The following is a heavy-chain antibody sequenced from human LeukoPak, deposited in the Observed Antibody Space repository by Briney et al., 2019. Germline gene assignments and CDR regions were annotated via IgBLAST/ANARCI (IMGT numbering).Heavy chain of an antibody. Sequence: SGGSLRLSCAASGFTFNRFWMSWVRQPAGKGLEWVANINQGGSEKYYLNSVKGRFTISRDNAKNSLYLQMNSLRADDTAIYYCVRDGSGYDYWGQGTLVTVSS. CDR3: VRDGSGYDY. CDR1: GFTFNRFW. CDR2: INQGGSEK. J-gene: IGHJ4*02. D-gene: IGHD6-19*01. V-gene: IGHV3-7*05.